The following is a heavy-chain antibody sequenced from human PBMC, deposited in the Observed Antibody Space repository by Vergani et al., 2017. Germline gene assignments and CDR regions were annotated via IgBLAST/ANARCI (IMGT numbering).Heavy chain of an antibody. Sequence: QVQLQQWGAGVVKPSGTLSLTCAVFGESFSSFYLSWIRQPPGKGLEWIGEINNDGHTNYNPSLESRVTVSRDTAKNQFSLNLMSVTAADTAMYYCAVRPRVNLVGGEIVTKRTFDYLSQGSLVTVSS. CDR3: AVRPRVNLVGGEIVTKRTFDY. J-gene: IGHJ4*02. CDR1: GESFSSFY. CDR2: INNDGHT. D-gene: IGHD3-10*01. V-gene: IGHV4-34*02.